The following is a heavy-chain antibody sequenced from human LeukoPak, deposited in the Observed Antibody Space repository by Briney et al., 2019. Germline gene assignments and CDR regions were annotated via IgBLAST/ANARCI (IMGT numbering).Heavy chain of an antibody. J-gene: IGHJ4*02. V-gene: IGHV4-39*01. CDR2: IFYTGST. CDR1: GGSISSNSHY. D-gene: IGHD6-13*01. CDR3: ARVGSAAAGIDY. Sequence: SETLSLTCTVSGGSISSNSHYWGWIRQPPGKGLEWIGTIFYTGSTYYNPSLKSRVTTSVDTSKNQFSLKLSSVTAADTAVYYCARVGSAAAGIDYWGQGTLVTVSS.